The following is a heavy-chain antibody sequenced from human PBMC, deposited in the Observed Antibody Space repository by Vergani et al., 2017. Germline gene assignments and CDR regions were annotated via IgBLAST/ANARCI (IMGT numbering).Heavy chain of an antibody. D-gene: IGHD2-15*01. V-gene: IGHV1-69*13. CDR3: ARDRRYCSGGSCYLDY. CDR1: GGTFSTYA. Sequence: QVQLVQSGAEVKKPGSSVKVSCKASGGTFSTYAISWVRQAPGQGLEWMGRLISIFGTTKYAQNFQGRVTITADESTSTAYMELSSLRSEDTAVYYCARDRRYCSGGSCYLDYWGQGTLITVSS. CDR2: LISIFGTT. J-gene: IGHJ4*02.